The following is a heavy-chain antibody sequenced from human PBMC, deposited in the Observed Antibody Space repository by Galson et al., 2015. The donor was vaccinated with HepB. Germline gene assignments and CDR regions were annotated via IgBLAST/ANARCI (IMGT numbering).Heavy chain of an antibody. D-gene: IGHD2-8*01. CDR1: GYSFTSYW. CDR2: IYPGDPDT. V-gene: IGHV5-51*03. J-gene: IGHJ4*02. Sequence: QSGAEVKKPGESLKISCKGSGYSFTSYWIGWVRQMPGKGLEWMGIIYPGDPDTRYSPSFQGQVTISADKSISTAYLQWSSLKASDTAMDYCARRRYCTNGVCYYYFDYWGQGTLVTVSS. CDR3: ARRRYCTNGVCYYYFDY.